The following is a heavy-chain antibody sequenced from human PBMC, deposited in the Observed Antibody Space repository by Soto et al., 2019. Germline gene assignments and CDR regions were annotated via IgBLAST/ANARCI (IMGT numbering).Heavy chain of an antibody. J-gene: IGHJ6*02. CDR1: GFTFSSYG. D-gene: IGHD2-2*01. Sequence: QVQLVESGGGVVQPGRSLRLSCAASGFTFSSYGMHWVRQAPDKGLEWVAVIWYDGSNKYYADSVKGRFTISRDNSKNTLYLQMNSLRAEDTAVYYCARVQVPAVFYGMDVWGQGTTVTVSS. V-gene: IGHV3-33*01. CDR3: ARVQVPAVFYGMDV. CDR2: IWYDGSNK.